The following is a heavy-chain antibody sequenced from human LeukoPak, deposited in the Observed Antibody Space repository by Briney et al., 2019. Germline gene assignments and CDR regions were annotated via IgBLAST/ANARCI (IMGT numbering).Heavy chain of an antibody. Sequence: PGGSLRLSCAASGFTFSSYDMNWVRQAPGKGLEWVSYISSSGSGSTKFYADSVKGRCTISRDNAENSLYLQMSSLRVEDTAVYYCARDREFSSGWYFDNWGQGTLVTVSS. D-gene: IGHD6-19*01. J-gene: IGHJ4*02. CDR2: ISSSGSGSTK. V-gene: IGHV3-48*03. CDR1: GFTFSSYD. CDR3: ARDREFSSGWYFDN.